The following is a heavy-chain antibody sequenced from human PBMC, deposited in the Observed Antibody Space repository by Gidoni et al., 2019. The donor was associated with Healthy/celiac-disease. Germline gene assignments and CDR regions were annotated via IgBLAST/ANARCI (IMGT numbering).Heavy chain of an antibody. V-gene: IGHV1-3*01. D-gene: IGHD5-18*01. Sequence: QVQLVQSGAEVKKPGASVKVSCKASGYTFPSYAMPWVRQAPGQRLEWMGWINAGNGNTKYSQKFQGRVTITRDTSASTAYMELSSLRSEDTAVYYCAREELYSYGYKGAFDIWGQGTMVTVSS. J-gene: IGHJ3*02. CDR1: GYTFPSYA. CDR2: INAGNGNT. CDR3: AREELYSYGYKGAFDI.